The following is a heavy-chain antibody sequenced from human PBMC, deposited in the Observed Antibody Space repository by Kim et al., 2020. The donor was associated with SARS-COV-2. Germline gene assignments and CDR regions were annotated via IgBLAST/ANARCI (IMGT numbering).Heavy chain of an antibody. CDR3: VRDRLYFWSGSSPVDAFD. CDR1: GGSFSGYY. D-gene: IGHD3-3*01. J-gene: IGHJ3*02. Sequence: SETLSLTCAVYGGSFSGYYWSWIRQPPVKGLEWIGEINHSGSTNYNPSLKSRVTISVDTSKNQFSLKLTSVTAADTAVYYCVRDRLYFWSGSSPVDAFD. V-gene: IGHV4-34*01. CDR2: INHSGST.